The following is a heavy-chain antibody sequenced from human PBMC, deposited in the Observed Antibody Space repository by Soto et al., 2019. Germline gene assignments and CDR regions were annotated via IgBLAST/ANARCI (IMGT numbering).Heavy chain of an antibody. Sequence: SETLSLTCTVSGASITFGGYSRSWIRQTPGKGLEWIGYINHLETTFYNPSFESRLTLSIDRAKNQFSLKLHSMSAADRAVYFCARGGGSDSFDYWGQGILVTVSS. CDR1: GASITFGGYS. D-gene: IGHD1-26*01. CDR2: INHLETT. J-gene: IGHJ4*02. V-gene: IGHV4-30-2*01. CDR3: ARGGGSDSFDY.